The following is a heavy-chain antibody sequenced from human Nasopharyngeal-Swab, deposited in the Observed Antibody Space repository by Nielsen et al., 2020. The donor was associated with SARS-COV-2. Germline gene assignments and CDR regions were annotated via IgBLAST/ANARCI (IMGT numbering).Heavy chain of an antibody. CDR2: ISNSGGIS. Sequence: GESLKISCAASGFTFSNYAISWVRQAPGKGLEWVSFISNSGGISRYEDSVKGRFTVSRDDSKNAVYLQMNSLRAEDTAIYYCAKAYPWGSGTPNSPTFDYWGQGTLVTVSA. V-gene: IGHV3-23*01. J-gene: IGHJ4*02. CDR1: GFTFSNYA. D-gene: IGHD3-10*01. CDR3: AKAYPWGSGTPNSPTFDY.